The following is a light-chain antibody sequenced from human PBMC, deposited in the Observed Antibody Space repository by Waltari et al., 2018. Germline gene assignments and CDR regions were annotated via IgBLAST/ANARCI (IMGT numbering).Light chain of an antibody. V-gene: IGLV1-51*01. CDR3: GTWDSSLSAVL. J-gene: IGLJ2*01. CDR2: DSR. Sequence: QSVLTQPPSVSAAPGQKVTISCSGSSSHIGNNYVSWYQQLPGTAPKLLIHDSRQGPSGIPDRFSGSRSGTSATLGITGLQTGDEAEYYCGTWDSSLSAVLFGGGTKLTVL. CDR1: SSHIGNNY.